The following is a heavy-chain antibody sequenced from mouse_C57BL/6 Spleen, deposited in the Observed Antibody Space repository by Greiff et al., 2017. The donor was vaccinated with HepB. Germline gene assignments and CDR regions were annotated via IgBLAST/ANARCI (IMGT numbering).Heavy chain of an antibody. CDR1: GYTFTDYY. CDR3: ARSGRGDYFDY. D-gene: IGHD3-1*01. Sequence: EVQLQQSGPELVKPGASVKISCKASGYTFTDYYMNWVKQSHGKSLEWIGDINPNNGGTSYNQKFKGKATLTVDKSSSTAYMELRSLTSEDSAVYYCARSGRGDYFDYWGQGTTRTVSS. CDR2: INPNNGGT. V-gene: IGHV1-26*01. J-gene: IGHJ2*01.